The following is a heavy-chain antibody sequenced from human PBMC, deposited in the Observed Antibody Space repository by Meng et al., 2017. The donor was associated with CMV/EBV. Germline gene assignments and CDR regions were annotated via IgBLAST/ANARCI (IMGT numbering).Heavy chain of an antibody. CDR2: MNPNSGNT. V-gene: IGHV1-8*01. Sequence: ASVKVSCKASGYTFTSYDINWVRQATGQGLEWMGWMNPNSGNTGYAQKFQGRVTMTRNTSISTAYMELSSLRSGDTAVYYCARVSRVCSSTSCYIRYYFDYWGQGTLVTVSS. J-gene: IGHJ4*02. CDR1: GYTFTSYD. CDR3: ARVSRVCSSTSCYIRYYFDY. D-gene: IGHD2-2*02.